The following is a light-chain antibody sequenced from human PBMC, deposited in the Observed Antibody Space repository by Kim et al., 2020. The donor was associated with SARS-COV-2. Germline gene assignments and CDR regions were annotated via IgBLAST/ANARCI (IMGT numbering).Light chain of an antibody. Sequence: DIQMTQSPSSLSASLGDRVTFTCRASHDINIDLSWYQQRPGKAPRLLIFDASFLASGVPSRFRGSGIGTDFTLTITSLQPEDAATYFCLQYENVPYTCGPGTKLEI. J-gene: IGKJ2*01. CDR3: LQYENVPYT. CDR1: HDINID. V-gene: IGKV1-33*01. CDR2: DAS.